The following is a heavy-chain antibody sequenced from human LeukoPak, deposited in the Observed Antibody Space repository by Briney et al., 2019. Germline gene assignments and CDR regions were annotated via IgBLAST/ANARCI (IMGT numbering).Heavy chain of an antibody. Sequence: PGGSLRLSCAASGFSFSSYSMNWVRQAPGKGLEWVSYISSSSSTIYYADSVKGRFSISRDNAKNSLYLQMNGLRDEDTAVYYCTRGRAYCGGGCYSSWLDPWGQGTLATVSS. D-gene: IGHD2-21*02. CDR2: ISSSSSTI. CDR1: GFSFSSYS. CDR3: TRGRAYCGGGCYSSWLDP. J-gene: IGHJ5*02. V-gene: IGHV3-48*02.